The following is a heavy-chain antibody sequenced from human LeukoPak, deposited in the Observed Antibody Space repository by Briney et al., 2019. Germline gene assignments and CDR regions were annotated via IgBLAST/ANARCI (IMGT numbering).Heavy chain of an antibody. D-gene: IGHD4-23*01. V-gene: IGHV3-23*01. J-gene: IGHJ4*02. Sequence: GGSLRLSCAASGFTFNSYAMSWVRQAPGKGLEWVSAIVGDTVTFYTDSVKGRFTISRDNSKNTLYLQMNGLRAEDTAIYYCTKGSAQWELYDYWGQGTLVTVSS. CDR2: IVGDTVT. CDR1: GFTFNSYA. CDR3: TKGSAQWELYDY.